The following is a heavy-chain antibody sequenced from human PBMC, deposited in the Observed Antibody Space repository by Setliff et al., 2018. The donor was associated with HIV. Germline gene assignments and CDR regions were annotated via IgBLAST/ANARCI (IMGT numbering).Heavy chain of an antibody. V-gene: IGHV3-23*01. Sequence: GGSLRLSCAASGFTFSGYSMNWVRQAPGKGLEWVSGISGSGNSTYYADSARGRFTISRDNSKNMLYLQMDSLRAEDTAVYYCARQPTNTSGYNNWFDSWGQGTLVTVSS. CDR1: GFTFSGYS. J-gene: IGHJ5*01. CDR3: ARQPTNTSGYNNWFDS. D-gene: IGHD3-3*01. CDR2: ISGSGNST.